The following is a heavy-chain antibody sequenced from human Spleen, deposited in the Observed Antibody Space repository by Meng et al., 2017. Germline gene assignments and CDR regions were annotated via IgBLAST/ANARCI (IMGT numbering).Heavy chain of an antibody. D-gene: IGHD4-17*01. J-gene: IGHJ4*02. V-gene: IGHV1-2*06. Sequence: QVRLVQSGAEVKKPGASVKVSCKPSGYNFPDYWLHWVRRAPGQGLEWMGRIDPKSGDTHYAQRFQGRVTMTGDTSISTAYMELSGLRSDDTAVYYCARANYGDYFFDFDYWGQGTLVTVSS. CDR2: IDPKSGDT. CDR3: ARANYGDYFFDFDY. CDR1: GYNFPDYW.